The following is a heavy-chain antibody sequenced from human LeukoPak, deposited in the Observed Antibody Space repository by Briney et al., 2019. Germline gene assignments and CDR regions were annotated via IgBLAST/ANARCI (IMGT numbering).Heavy chain of an antibody. CDR2: IYFSGTT. V-gene: IGHV4-59*08. Sequence: DPSASLSLTCTVSGGSITSYFWSWIRQPPGKGLEWVGYIYFSGTTNYNPSLKSRVTIPVNTSKNQFAPKLNSVTAADMAVYYCARHGGTYLDYWGQGTLVTVSS. J-gene: IGHJ4*02. CDR3: ARHGGTYLDY. D-gene: IGHD1-26*01. CDR1: GGSITSYF.